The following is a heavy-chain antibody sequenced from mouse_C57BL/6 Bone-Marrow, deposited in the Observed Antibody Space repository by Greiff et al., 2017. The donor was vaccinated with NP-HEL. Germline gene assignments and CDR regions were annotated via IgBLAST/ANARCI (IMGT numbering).Heavy chain of an antibody. CDR2: ISSGGSYT. V-gene: IGHV5-6*01. CDR3: ARGGSNYPG. J-gene: IGHJ3*01. CDR1: GFTFSSYG. D-gene: IGHD2-5*01. Sequence: VQLKQSGGDLVKPGGSLKLSCAASGFTFSSYGMSWVRQTPDKRLEWVATISSGGSYTYYPDSVKGRFTISRDNAKNTLYLQRSSLKSEDTAMYYCARGGSNYPGWGQGTLVTVSA.